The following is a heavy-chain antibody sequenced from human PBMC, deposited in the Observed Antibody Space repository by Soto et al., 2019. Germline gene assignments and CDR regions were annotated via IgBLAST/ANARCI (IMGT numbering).Heavy chain of an antibody. CDR1: GGSIDNFY. V-gene: IGHV4-59*01. J-gene: IGHJ4*02. CDR3: AREARGPARLFDS. CDR2: IYYTGSA. D-gene: IGHD6-6*01. Sequence: TLSLTCTVSGGSIDNFYWSWIRQPPGKGLEWVGYIYYTGSANYNPSVKGRVALSLDKSKSQFSLRLRSVTAADTAVYYCAREARGPARLFDSWGQGTLVTVSS.